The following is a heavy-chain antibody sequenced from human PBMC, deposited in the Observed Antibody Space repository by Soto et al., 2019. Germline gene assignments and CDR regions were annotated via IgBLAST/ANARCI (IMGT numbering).Heavy chain of an antibody. Sequence: QVHLQESGPGLVRPSETLSLTCTVSGVSLKTYYWSWIRLPPGGGLEWIGYIFSSGSPNYNPSLRSRVTMSVETSNTRFSLKMSSVTAADTAVYYCARVAGISYYNHMDVWGKGTTVTVSS. CDR1: GVSLKTYY. V-gene: IGHV4-59*01. CDR3: ARVAGISYYNHMDV. J-gene: IGHJ6*03. D-gene: IGHD1-20*01. CDR2: IFSSGSP.